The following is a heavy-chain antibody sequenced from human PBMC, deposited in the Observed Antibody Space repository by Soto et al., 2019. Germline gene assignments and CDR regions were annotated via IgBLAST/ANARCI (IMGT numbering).Heavy chain of an antibody. V-gene: IGHV3-11*01. CDR3: ARDRVYCSGGSCSIDSPRYTAY. Sequence: QVQLVESGGGLVKPGGSLRLSCAASGFIFSDYYMSWIRQAPGKGLEWVSYISSSGSTIYYADSVKGRFTISRDNAKNSLYLQMNSLRAEDTAVYYCARDRVYCSGGSCSIDSPRYTAYWGQGTLVTVSS. CDR2: ISSSGSTI. CDR1: GFIFSDYY. J-gene: IGHJ4*02. D-gene: IGHD2-15*01.